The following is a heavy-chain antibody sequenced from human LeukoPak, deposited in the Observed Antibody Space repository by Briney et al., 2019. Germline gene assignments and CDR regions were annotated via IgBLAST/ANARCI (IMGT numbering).Heavy chain of an antibody. CDR3: TGRVVRYYYYGMDV. Sequence: GGSLRHSCAASGFTFSGSAMHWVRQASGKGLEWVGRIRSKANSYATAYAASVKGRFTISRDDSKNTAYLQMNSLKTEDTAVYYCTGRVVRYYYYGMDVWGQGTTVTVSS. J-gene: IGHJ6*02. CDR1: GFTFSGSA. D-gene: IGHD3-3*01. CDR2: IRSKANSYAT. V-gene: IGHV3-73*01.